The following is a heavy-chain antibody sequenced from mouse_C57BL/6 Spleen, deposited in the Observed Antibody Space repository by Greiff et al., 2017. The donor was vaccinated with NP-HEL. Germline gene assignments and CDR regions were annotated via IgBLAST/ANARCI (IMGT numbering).Heavy chain of an antibody. CDR1: GYTFTEYT. D-gene: IGHD1-1*01. J-gene: IGHJ3*01. CDR3: ARHEGAVITTVPFAY. V-gene: IGHV1-62-2*01. CDR2: FYPGSGSI. Sequence: QVHVKQSGAELVKPGASVKLSCKASGYTFTEYTIHWVKQRSGQGLEWIGWFYPGSGSIKYNEKFKDKATLTADKSSSTVYMELSRLTSEDSAVYFCARHEGAVITTVPFAYWGQGTLVTVSA.